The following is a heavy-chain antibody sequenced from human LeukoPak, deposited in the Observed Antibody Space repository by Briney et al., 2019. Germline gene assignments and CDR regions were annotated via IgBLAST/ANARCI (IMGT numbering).Heavy chain of an antibody. CDR2: FYHSGNT. CDR3: ARVLKWFGVDAFDI. V-gene: IGHV4-39*07. Sequence: PSETLPLTCTVSGGSVSSGSYYWSWIRQPPGKGLEWIGSFYHSGNTYYNPSLKSRVTISVDTSKNQFSLKLSSVTAADTAVYYCARVLKWFGVDAFDIWGQGTMVTVSS. D-gene: IGHD3-10*01. CDR1: GGSVSSGSYY. J-gene: IGHJ3*02.